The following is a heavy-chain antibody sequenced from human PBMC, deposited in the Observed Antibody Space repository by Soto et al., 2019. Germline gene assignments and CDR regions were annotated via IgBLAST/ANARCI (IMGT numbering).Heavy chain of an antibody. Sequence: QVQLVESGGGVVQPGRSLKLSCAASGFTFSNHGMHWVHQAPGKGLEWVAVIWYDGSDKYYGDSVKGRFTISRDNSKNTLHLQMNSLRAEDTAVYYCAQDRDNGLWFGEGDYWGQGTLVTVSS. CDR3: AQDRDNGLWFGEGDY. V-gene: IGHV3-33*06. CDR2: IWYDGSDK. CDR1: GFTFSNHG. D-gene: IGHD3-10*01. J-gene: IGHJ4*02.